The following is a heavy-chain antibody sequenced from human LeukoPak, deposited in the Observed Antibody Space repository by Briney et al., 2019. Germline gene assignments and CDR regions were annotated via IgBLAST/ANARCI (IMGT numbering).Heavy chain of an antibody. V-gene: IGHV1-2*02. D-gene: IGHD3-10*01. CDR2: INPNSGGT. J-gene: IGHJ4*02. Sequence: ASVKVSCKASGYTFTGYYIHWLRQAPGQGLEWMGFINPNSGGTNYAQKFQGRVTMTRDTSISTAYMELSRLRSDDTAVYYCARDGYYGSGSYSAPDYWGQGTLVTVSS. CDR1: GYTFTGYY. CDR3: ARDGYYGSGSYSAPDY.